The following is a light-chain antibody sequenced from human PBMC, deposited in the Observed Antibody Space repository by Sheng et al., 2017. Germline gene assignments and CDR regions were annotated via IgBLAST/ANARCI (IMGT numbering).Light chain of an antibody. V-gene: IGLV2-8*01. CDR2: EVT. J-gene: IGLJ1*01. Sequence: QSALTQPPSASGSPGQSVTISCTGTSSDVGGNTYVSWYQQHPGKAPKLMIYEVTKRPSGVPDRFSGSKSGNTASLTVSGLQAEDEADYYCSSYAGSNNFVFGTGTKVTVL. CDR1: SSDVGGNTY. CDR3: SSYAGSNNFV.